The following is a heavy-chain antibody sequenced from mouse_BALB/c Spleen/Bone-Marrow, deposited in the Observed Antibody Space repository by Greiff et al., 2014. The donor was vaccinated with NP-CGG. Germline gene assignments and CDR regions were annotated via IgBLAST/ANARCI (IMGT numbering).Heavy chain of an antibody. J-gene: IGHJ3*01. Sequence: VQLQQSGAELVKPGASVKLSCTASGFNIKDTFMHWVKRRPEQGLEWIGRIDPANGITKYDPKFQGKATITADTSSNTAYLQLSSLTSEDTAVYYCAAYYYGRGGFAYWGQGTLVTVSA. CDR2: IDPANGIT. V-gene: IGHV14-3*02. CDR1: GFNIKDTF. CDR3: AAYYYGRGGFAY. D-gene: IGHD1-1*01.